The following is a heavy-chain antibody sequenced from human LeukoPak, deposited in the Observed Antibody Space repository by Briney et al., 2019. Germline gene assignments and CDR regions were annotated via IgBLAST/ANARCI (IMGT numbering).Heavy chain of an antibody. D-gene: IGHD4-17*01. J-gene: IGHJ4*02. CDR3: ARVGDYGVYYFDY. CDR1: GGSFSGYY. V-gene: IGHV4-34*01. Sequence: KPSETLSLTCAVYGGSFSGYYWSWIRQPPGKGLEWIGEINHSGSTNYNPSLKSRVTISVDTSKNQFSLKLSSVTAADTAVYYCARVGDYGVYYFDYWGQGTLVTVSS. CDR2: INHSGST.